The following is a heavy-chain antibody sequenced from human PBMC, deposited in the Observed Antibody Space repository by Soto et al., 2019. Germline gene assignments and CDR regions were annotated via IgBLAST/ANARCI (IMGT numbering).Heavy chain of an antibody. D-gene: IGHD3-3*01. CDR2: ISADNGNR. Sequence: ASVKVSCKASGYTFTSYGISWVRQAPGQGLEWMGWISADNGNRDYAQKLQGRVTMTTDTFTSTVYMELRSLRPDDTAVYYCAREGPPQYYDSRMDVWGKGTTVTVSS. V-gene: IGHV1-18*01. J-gene: IGHJ6*03. CDR3: AREGPPQYYDSRMDV. CDR1: GYTFTSYG.